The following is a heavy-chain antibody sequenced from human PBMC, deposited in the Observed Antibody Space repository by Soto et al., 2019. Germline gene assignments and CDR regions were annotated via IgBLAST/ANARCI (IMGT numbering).Heavy chain of an antibody. V-gene: IGHV4-59*01. CDR2: IHSSGIT. Sequence: SETLSLTCTVSGDSISTNYWSWIRQPPGKALEWIGYIHSSGITNYNPSLKSRVTIAVETSKNQFSLGLSSVTAADTAVYYCARGGGYCSGGSCYRFDPWGPGTLVTVSS. CDR3: ARGGGYCSGGSCYRFDP. J-gene: IGHJ5*02. CDR1: GDSISTNY. D-gene: IGHD2-15*01.